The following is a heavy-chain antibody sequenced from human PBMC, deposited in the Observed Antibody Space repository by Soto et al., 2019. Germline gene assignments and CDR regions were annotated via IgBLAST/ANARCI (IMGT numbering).Heavy chain of an antibody. CDR1: GFTVSSNY. J-gene: IGHJ4*02. CDR2: IYSGGST. D-gene: IGHD2-2*01. Sequence: GRSLRLSCAASGFTVSSNYMSWVRQAPGKGLEWVSVIYSGGSTYYADSVKGRFTISRHNSKNTLYLQMNSLRAEDTAVYYCARAHYQHYFDYWGQGTLVTVSS. CDR3: ARAHYQHYFDY. V-gene: IGHV3-53*04.